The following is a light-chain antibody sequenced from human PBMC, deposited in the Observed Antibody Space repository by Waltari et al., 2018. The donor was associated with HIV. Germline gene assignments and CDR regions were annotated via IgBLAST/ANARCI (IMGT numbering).Light chain of an antibody. CDR3: QSYDGSPSALYV. Sequence: QSVLAQPPSVSGAPGQRVTISCTGSRSNLGSGYDVHWYQQIPGAAPRLLIYGNINRPSGVPDRFSGSKSGTSAVLTITGLQAEDEADYYCQSYDGSPSALYVFGTGTRVIVL. CDR2: GNI. J-gene: IGLJ1*01. V-gene: IGLV1-40*01. CDR1: RSNLGSGYD.